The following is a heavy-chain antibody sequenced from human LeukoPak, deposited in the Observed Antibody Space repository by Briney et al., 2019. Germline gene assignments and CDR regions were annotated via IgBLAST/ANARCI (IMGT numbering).Heavy chain of an antibody. J-gene: IGHJ4*02. Sequence: GGSLRLSCAASGFTFSSYATSWVRQAPGKGLEWVSAISGSGGSTYYADSVKGRFTISRDNSKNTLYLQMNSLRAEDTAVYYCAKDLAVAGILYYFDYWGQGTLVTVSS. D-gene: IGHD6-19*01. CDR3: AKDLAVAGILYYFDY. V-gene: IGHV3-23*01. CDR1: GFTFSSYA. CDR2: ISGSGGST.